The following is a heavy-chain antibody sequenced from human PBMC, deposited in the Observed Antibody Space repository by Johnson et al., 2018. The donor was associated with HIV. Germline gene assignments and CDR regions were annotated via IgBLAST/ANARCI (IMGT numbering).Heavy chain of an antibody. CDR3: ATVVGIKKDAFDS. CDR1: GFTFSSYA. D-gene: IGHD3-22*01. Sequence: EVQLVESGGGLVQPGGSLRLSCAASGFTFSSYAMSWVRQAPGKGLEWVSAISGGGGSIGYADSVKGRFTISRDNAKNSLYLQMNSLKTEDTAVYYCATVVGIKKDAFDSWGQGTMVTVSS. J-gene: IGHJ3*02. CDR2: ISGGGGSI. V-gene: IGHV3-23*04.